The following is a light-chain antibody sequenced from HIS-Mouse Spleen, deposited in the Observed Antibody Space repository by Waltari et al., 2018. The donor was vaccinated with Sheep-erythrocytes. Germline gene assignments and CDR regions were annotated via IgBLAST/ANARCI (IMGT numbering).Light chain of an antibody. Sequence: QSVLTQPPSASGTPGQRVTMSGSGSSSNIGSNYVYWYQQLPGTAPKLLNYRNNQRPSGVPDRFSGSKSGTSASLAISGLRSEDEADYYCAAWDDSLSGNWVFGGGTK. CDR1: SSNIGSNY. V-gene: IGLV1-47*01. CDR3: AAWDDSLSGNWV. J-gene: IGLJ3*02. CDR2: RNN.